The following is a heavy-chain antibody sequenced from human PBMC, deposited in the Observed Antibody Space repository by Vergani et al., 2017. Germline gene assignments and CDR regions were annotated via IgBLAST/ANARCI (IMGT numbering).Heavy chain of an antibody. CDR2: NHYVGST. J-gene: IGHJ5*01. CDR3: ARHIYSGSYVDS. D-gene: IGHD1-26*01. CDR1: GGSISSHGYY. Sequence: QLQLQESGPGLVKPSGILSLTRTGSGGSISSHGYYWGWTRPSPGKGLEWIGKNHYVGSTYYNPAFKSRVTTSLDTSKNQFSLRLTSVTAADTAVYHCARHIYSGSYVDSWGPGTLVTVSS. V-gene: IGHV4-39*01.